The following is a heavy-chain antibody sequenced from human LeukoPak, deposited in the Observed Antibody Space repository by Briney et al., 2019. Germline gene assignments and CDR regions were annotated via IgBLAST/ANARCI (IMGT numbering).Heavy chain of an antibody. Sequence: GGSLRLSRAASGFTFSTYGMHWVGQAPGKGLEGVAFVRYDGSNKFHGDSVKGRFTISRDNSKNTVYLQMNSLRGDDTAVYYCAKVGSGWYGVDYWGQGTLVTVSS. CDR3: AKVGSGWYGVDY. J-gene: IGHJ4*02. CDR1: GFTFSTYG. D-gene: IGHD6-19*01. V-gene: IGHV3-30*02. CDR2: VRYDGSNK.